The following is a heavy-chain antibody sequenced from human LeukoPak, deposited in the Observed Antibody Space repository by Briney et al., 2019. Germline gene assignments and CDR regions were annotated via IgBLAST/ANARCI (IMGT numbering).Heavy chain of an antibody. CDR2: ISGSSGAK. J-gene: IGHJ4*02. CDR1: GFTFSTYS. D-gene: IGHD5-12*01. CDR3: AIILATLSY. Sequence: GGSLRLSCAAPGFTFSTYSMNWVRQAPGKGLEWISYISGSSGAKHYADSVKGRFTIFRDHAKSSLYLQMNSLRVEDTAIYYCAIILATLSYWGQGTLVTVSS. V-gene: IGHV3-48*01.